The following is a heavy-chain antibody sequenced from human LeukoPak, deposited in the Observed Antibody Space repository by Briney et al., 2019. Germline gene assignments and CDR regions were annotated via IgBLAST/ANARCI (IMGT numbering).Heavy chain of an antibody. Sequence: PGRSLRLSCAASGFTFSTYGMHWVRQAPGKGLEWVTFISYDGSNKYYADSVKGRFTISRDNSKSTLYLQMNSLRAEDTAVYYCAKDGGATFAHLDYWGQGTLVTVSS. CDR1: GFTFSTYG. CDR2: ISYDGSNK. V-gene: IGHV3-30*18. D-gene: IGHD3-10*01. J-gene: IGHJ4*02. CDR3: AKDGGATFAHLDY.